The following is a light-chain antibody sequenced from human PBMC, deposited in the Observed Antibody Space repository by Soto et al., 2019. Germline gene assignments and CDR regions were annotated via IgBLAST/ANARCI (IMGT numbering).Light chain of an antibody. CDR2: KAS. CDR1: QSIGSW. V-gene: IGKV1-5*03. J-gene: IGKJ1*01. CDR3: QQYNGT. Sequence: DIQMTKSPSTLSASVGDRVSITCRASQSIGSWLAWYQLKPGKAPKLLIYKASSLESGVPSRFTGSESGTELTLTISPLQPDDFATYYCQQYNGTVGEGNKVDIK.